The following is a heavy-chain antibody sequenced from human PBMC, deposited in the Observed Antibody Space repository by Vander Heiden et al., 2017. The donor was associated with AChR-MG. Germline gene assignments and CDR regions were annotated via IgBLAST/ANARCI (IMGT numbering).Heavy chain of an antibody. CDR2: INHSGST. D-gene: IGHD2-2*01. CDR3: ARVLRNSTNQTVIFSFDY. V-gene: IGHV4-34*01. J-gene: IGHJ4*02. CDR1: GGSFSGSY. Sequence: QVQLQQWGAGLLKPSETLSPTCAVYGGSFSGSYWSWIRQPPGKGLEWIGEINHSGSTNYNPSLKSRVTISVDTSKNQFSLKLSSVTAADTAVYYCARVLRNSTNQTVIFSFDYWGQGTLVTVSS.